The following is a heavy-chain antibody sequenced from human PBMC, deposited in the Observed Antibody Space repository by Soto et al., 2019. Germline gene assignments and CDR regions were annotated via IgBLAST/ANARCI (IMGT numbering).Heavy chain of an antibody. V-gene: IGHV1-8*01. J-gene: IGHJ4*02. D-gene: IGHD2-15*01. Sequence: QVQLVQSGAEVKKPGASVKVSCKASGYTFTSYDINWVRQATGQGLEWMGWMNPNSGNTGYAQKFQGRVTMTRNTSISTAYMELSSLRSEDTAVYYCARGSCISTSCYCSGCSCYHDDYWGQGTLVTVSS. CDR2: MNPNSGNT. CDR1: GYTFTSYD. CDR3: ARGSCISTSCYCSGCSCYHDDY.